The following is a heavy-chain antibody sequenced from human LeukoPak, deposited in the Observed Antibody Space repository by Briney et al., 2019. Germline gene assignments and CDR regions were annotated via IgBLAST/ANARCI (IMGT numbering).Heavy chain of an antibody. CDR1: GGSFGGYY. CDR3: ARLTGTKNFDY. J-gene: IGHJ4*02. Sequence: SETLSLTCAVYGGSFGGYYWSWIRQPPGKGLEWIGEINHSGSTNYNPSLKSRVTISVDTSKNQFSLKLSSVTAADTAVYYCARLTGTKNFDYWGQGTLVTVSS. V-gene: IGHV4-34*01. D-gene: IGHD2-2*01. CDR2: INHSGST.